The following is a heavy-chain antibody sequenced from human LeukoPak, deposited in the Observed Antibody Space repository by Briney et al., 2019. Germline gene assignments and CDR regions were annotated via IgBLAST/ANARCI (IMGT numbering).Heavy chain of an antibody. CDR1: GYTFTTFD. Sequence: ASVKVSCKASGYTFTTFDINWVRQATGQGLEWMGWMNPNSGNTGYAQKFQGRVTITADKSTSTAYMELSSLRSEDTAVYYCARDTPEGLWFGESAYYYYMDVWGKGTTVTVSS. V-gene: IGHV1-8*03. J-gene: IGHJ6*03. CDR2: MNPNSGNT. CDR3: ARDTPEGLWFGESAYYYYMDV. D-gene: IGHD3-10*01.